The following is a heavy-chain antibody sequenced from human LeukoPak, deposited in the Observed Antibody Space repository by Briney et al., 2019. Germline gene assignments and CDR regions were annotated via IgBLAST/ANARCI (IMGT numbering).Heavy chain of an antibody. V-gene: IGHV1-69*13. CDR1: GGTFSSYA. CDR3: ARTTEGGYSYGYFYYYYMDV. J-gene: IGHJ6*03. CDR2: IIPILGTA. Sequence: ASVKVSCKASGGTFSSYAISWVRQAPGQGLEWMGGIIPILGTANYAQKFQGRVTITADESTSTAYMELSSLRSEDTAVYYCARTTEGGYSYGYFYYYYMDVWGKGTTVTISS. D-gene: IGHD5-18*01.